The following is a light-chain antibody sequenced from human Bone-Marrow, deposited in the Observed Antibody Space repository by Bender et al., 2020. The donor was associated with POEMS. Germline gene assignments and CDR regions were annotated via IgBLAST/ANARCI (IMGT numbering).Light chain of an antibody. V-gene: IGLV1-40*01. CDR1: RSNIGAGSD. CDR2: GNT. Sequence: QSVLTQPPSVSGAPGQRVTISCTGSRSNIGAGSDGHWYHHLPGTAPKLLVFGNTNRPSGVPDRFSGSKSGTSASLAITGLQSEDEAAYFCQSYDSDLNGWVFGGGTKLTVL. J-gene: IGLJ3*02. CDR3: QSYDSDLNGWV.